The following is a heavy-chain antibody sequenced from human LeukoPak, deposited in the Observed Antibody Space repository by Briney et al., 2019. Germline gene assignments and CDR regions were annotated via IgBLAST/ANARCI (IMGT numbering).Heavy chain of an antibody. J-gene: IGHJ3*02. Sequence: ASVKVSCKASGYTFTGYFMHWVRQAPGQGLEWMGGIIPIFGTANYAQKFQGRVTITADKSTSTAYMELSSLRSEDTAVYYCARGLDDYGDRGSAFDIWGQGTMVTVSS. CDR1: GYTFTGYF. V-gene: IGHV1-69*06. D-gene: IGHD4-17*01. CDR2: IIPIFGTA. CDR3: ARGLDDYGDRGSAFDI.